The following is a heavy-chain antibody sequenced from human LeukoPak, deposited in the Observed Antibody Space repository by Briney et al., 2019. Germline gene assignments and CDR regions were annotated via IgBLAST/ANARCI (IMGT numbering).Heavy chain of an antibody. CDR3: ARALRRDAFDI. J-gene: IGHJ3*02. V-gene: IGHV3-48*04. CDR1: GFTFSSYS. D-gene: IGHD5-12*01. Sequence: GGSLRLSCAASGFTFSSYSLNWVRQAPGKGLEWVSYISSSSSTIYYADSVKGRFTISRDTAKNSLYLQMNSLRVEDTAVYYCARALRRDAFDISGPGKMVTVSS. CDR2: ISSSSSTI.